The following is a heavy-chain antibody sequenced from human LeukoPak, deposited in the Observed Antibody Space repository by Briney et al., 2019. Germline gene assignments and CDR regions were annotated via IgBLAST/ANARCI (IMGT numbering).Heavy chain of an antibody. Sequence: SETLSLTCTVSGGSISSYYWSWIRQPAGKGLEWIGRIYTSGSTNYNPSLKSRVTMSVDTSKNQFSLKLSPVTAADTAVYYCARSMVRGVIISYYYGMDVWGQGTTVTVSS. CDR3: ARSMVRGVIISYYYGMDV. CDR2: IYTSGST. D-gene: IGHD3-10*01. CDR1: GGSISSYY. V-gene: IGHV4-4*07. J-gene: IGHJ6*02.